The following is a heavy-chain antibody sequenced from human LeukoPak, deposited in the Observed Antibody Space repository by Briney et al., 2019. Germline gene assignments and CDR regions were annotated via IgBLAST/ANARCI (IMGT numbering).Heavy chain of an antibody. CDR3: ARGPYGSVIHQGAFDI. CDR2: IYSGGST. Sequence: PGGSLRLSCAASGFTVSSNYMSWVRQAPGKGLEWVSLIYSGGSTYYSASVKGRFTISRDKSKITVYLQMNSLRAEDTAVYYCARGPYGSVIHQGAFDIWGQGTIVTVSS. J-gene: IGHJ3*02. CDR1: GFTVSSNY. V-gene: IGHV3-53*01. D-gene: IGHD3-10*01.